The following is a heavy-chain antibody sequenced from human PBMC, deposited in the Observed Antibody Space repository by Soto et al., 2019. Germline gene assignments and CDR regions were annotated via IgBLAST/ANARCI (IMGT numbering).Heavy chain of an antibody. V-gene: IGHV1-24*01. J-gene: IGHJ6*02. CDR2: FDPEDGET. CDR3: ATRSVTIVRGVILYYYYGMDV. CDR1: GYTLTELS. Sequence: ASVKVSCKVSGYTLTELSMHWVRQAPGKGLEWMGGFDPEDGETIYAQKFQGRVTMTEDTSTDTAYMELSSLRSEDTAVYYCATRSVTIVRGVILYYYYGMDVWGQGTTVTVSS. D-gene: IGHD3-10*01.